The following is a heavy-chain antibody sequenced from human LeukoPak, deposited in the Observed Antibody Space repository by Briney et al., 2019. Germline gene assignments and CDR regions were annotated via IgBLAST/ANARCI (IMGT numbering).Heavy chain of an antibody. Sequence: ASVKVSCKASGYTFTGYYMHWVRQAPGQGLEWMGWINPNSGGTNYAQRFQGRVTMTRDTSISTAYMELSRLRSDDTAVYYCAREWYSYYDSSGSQDAFDIWGQGTMVTVSS. V-gene: IGHV1-2*02. D-gene: IGHD3-22*01. J-gene: IGHJ3*02. CDR1: GYTFTGYY. CDR2: INPNSGGT. CDR3: AREWYSYYDSSGSQDAFDI.